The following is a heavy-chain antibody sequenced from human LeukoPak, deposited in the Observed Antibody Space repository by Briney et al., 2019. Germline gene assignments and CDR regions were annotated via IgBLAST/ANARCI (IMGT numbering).Heavy chain of an antibody. CDR3: ARELGLYGSGSYYHPANWFDP. Sequence: SETLSLTCTVSGGSISSYYWSWIRQPAGKGLEWIGRIYTSGSTNHNPSLKSRVTMSVDTSKNQFSLKLSSVTAADTAVYYCARELGLYGSGSYYHPANWFDPWGQGTLVTVSS. D-gene: IGHD3-10*01. J-gene: IGHJ5*02. CDR2: IYTSGST. CDR1: GGSISSYY. V-gene: IGHV4-4*07.